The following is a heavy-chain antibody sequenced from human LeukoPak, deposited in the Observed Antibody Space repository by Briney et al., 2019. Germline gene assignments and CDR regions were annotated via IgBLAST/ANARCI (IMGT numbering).Heavy chain of an antibody. CDR1: GFTFSSYG. Sequence: GGSLRLSCAASGFTFSSYGMSWVRQAPGKGLEWVSAISGSGGRTYYADSVRGRFTISRDNSKNTLYLQMNSLRAEDTAVYNCAKEAPYHYDSSGYPEYWGQGTLVTVSS. CDR3: AKEAPYHYDSSGYPEY. D-gene: IGHD3-22*01. V-gene: IGHV3-23*01. CDR2: ISGSGGRT. J-gene: IGHJ4*02.